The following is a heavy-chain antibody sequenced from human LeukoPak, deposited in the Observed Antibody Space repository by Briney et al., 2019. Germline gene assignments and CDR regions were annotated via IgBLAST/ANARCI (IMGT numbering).Heavy chain of an antibody. J-gene: IGHJ3*02. V-gene: IGHV3-30-3*01. CDR1: GFTFSSYA. CDR3: ARDRVVVTAIHGAFDI. D-gene: IGHD2-21*02. Sequence: GRSLRLSCAASGFTFSSYAMHWVRQAPGKGLEWVAVISYDGSNKYYADSVKGRFTISRDNSKNTLYLQMSSLRAEDTAVYYCARDRVVVTAIHGAFDIWGQGTMVTVSS. CDR2: ISYDGSNK.